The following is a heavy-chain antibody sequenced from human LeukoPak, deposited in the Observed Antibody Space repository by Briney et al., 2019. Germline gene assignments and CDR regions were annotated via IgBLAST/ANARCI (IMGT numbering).Heavy chain of an antibody. Sequence: ASVKVSCKASGYTFTSYDINWVRQATGQGREWMGWMNPNSGNTGYAQKFQGRVTMTRNTSISTAYMELSSLRSEDTAVYYCARCHFSSSWDGVGYWGQGTLVTVSS. D-gene: IGHD6-13*01. J-gene: IGHJ4*02. CDR1: GYTFTSYD. CDR2: MNPNSGNT. CDR3: ARCHFSSSWDGVGY. V-gene: IGHV1-8*01.